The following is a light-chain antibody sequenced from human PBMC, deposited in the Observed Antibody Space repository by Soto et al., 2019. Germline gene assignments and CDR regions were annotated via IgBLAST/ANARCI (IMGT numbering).Light chain of an antibody. CDR1: QSVSNNY. Sequence: EIVLTQSPGTLSLSPGERATLSCRTSQSVSNNYLAWYQQKPGQAPRLPIYGASSRATGIPDRFSGSGSGTDFTLSISRLEPEDFAVYYCQQYSSLWTFGQGTKVEIK. CDR3: QQYSSLWT. J-gene: IGKJ1*01. CDR2: GAS. V-gene: IGKV3-20*01.